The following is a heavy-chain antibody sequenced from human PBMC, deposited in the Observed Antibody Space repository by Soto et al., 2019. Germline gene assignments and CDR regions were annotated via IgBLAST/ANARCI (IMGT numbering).Heavy chain of an antibody. CDR3: AREDEFWRGYYTWDLFRY. CDR2: IYTSGNT. Sequence: PSETLSLTCTVSGDSINGYYWSWIRQPAGKGLEWIGRIYTSGNTNYNPSLKSRVTMSVDTSKNQFSLNVTSVTAADPAVYYCAREDEFWRGYYTWDLFRYWGQGTLVTVSS. J-gene: IGHJ4*02. V-gene: IGHV4-4*07. D-gene: IGHD3-3*01. CDR1: GDSINGYY.